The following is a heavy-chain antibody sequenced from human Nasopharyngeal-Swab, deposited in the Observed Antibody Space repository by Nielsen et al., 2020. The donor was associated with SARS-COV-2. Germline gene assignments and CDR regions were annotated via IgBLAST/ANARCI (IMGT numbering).Heavy chain of an antibody. V-gene: IGHV3-21*01. CDR1: GFTFSSYS. CDR2: ISRSSSYI. Sequence: GESLKISCAASGFTFSSYSMNWVRQAPGKGLEWVSSISRSSSYIYYADSVKGRFTISRDNSKSTLYLQMNSLRAEDTAVYYCADPPFSEYWGQGTLVTVSS. CDR3: ADPPFSEY. J-gene: IGHJ4*02.